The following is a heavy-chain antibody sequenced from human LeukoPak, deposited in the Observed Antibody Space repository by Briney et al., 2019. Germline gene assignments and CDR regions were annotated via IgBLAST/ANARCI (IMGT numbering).Heavy chain of an antibody. V-gene: IGHV3-23*01. Sequence: GGSLRLSCAASGVTVSNNFMNWVRQAPGKGLEWVSAISGSGGTTYYPDSVKGRFTISRDNSKNTLYLQMNSLRAEDTAVYYCAKAIQPNYFDYWGQGTLVTVSS. CDR1: GVTVSNNF. CDR2: ISGSGGTT. J-gene: IGHJ4*02. D-gene: IGHD5-18*01. CDR3: AKAIQPNYFDY.